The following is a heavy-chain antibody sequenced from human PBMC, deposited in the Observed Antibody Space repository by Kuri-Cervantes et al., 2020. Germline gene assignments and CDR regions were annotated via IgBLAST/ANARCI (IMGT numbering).Heavy chain of an antibody. CDR3: ARCVPEYYYYSSGYFRTYYYYYYIDV. J-gene: IGHJ6*03. CDR1: GYTLSRLG. Sequence: ASVKVSCKASGYTLSRLGISGVRQAPGQGPEWMGWVSVDNGDTKYAQKVQGRVTMTTDTSTSTAFMELRSLRSDDTAVYYCARCVPEYYYYSSGYFRTYYYYYYIDVWGKGTTVTVSS. V-gene: IGHV1-18*01. D-gene: IGHD3-22*01. CDR2: VSVDNGDT.